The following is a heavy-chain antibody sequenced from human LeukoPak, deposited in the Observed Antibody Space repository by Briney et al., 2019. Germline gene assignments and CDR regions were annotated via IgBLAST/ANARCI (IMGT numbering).Heavy chain of an antibody. CDR2: IYYSGST. D-gene: IGHD5-12*01. V-gene: IGHV4-59*01. CDR1: GGSINSYY. J-gene: IGHJ4*02. Sequence: SETLSLTCTASGGSINSYYWSWIRQPPGKGLEWIGYIYYSGSTNYNPSLKSRVTISVDTSKNQFSLKLSSVTAADTAVYYCTRVSGYDWESFYDYWGQGTLVTVSS. CDR3: TRVSGYDWESFYDY.